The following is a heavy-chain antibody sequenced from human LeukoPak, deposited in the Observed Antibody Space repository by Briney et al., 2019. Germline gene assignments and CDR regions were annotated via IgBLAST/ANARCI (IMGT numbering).Heavy chain of an antibody. D-gene: IGHD7-27*01. CDR3: AKDGQTGVNYYYGMDV. J-gene: IGHJ6*04. V-gene: IGHV3-30*18. Sequence: GRSLRLSCAASGFSFSSYGIHWVRQAPGKGLEWVAVISYDESYKYYADSVKGRFTISRDNSKNTLYLQMNSLRAEDTAVYYCAKDGQTGVNYYYGMDVWGKGTTVTVSS. CDR1: GFSFSSYG. CDR2: ISYDESYK.